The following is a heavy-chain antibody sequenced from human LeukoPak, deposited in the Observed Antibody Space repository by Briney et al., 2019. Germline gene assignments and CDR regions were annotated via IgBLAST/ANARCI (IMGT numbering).Heavy chain of an antibody. CDR3: TRARCSRTSCNTESDY. CDR1: GFTLSPYW. Sequence: GGSLRLSCAASGFTLSPYWMHWVRQAPGKGLVWVSRINSDGSSTTYADSAKGRFTISRDNTKNTLYLQMNILRAEDTAVYYCTRARCSRTSCNTESDYWGQGTLVTVSS. D-gene: IGHD2-2*01. V-gene: IGHV3-74*01. J-gene: IGHJ4*02. CDR2: INSDGSST.